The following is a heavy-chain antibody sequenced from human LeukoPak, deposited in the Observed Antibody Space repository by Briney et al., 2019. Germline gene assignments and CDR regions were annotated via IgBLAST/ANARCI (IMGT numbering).Heavy chain of an antibody. Sequence: GGSLRLSCAASGFTFSSYSMNWVRQAPGKGLEWVSSISSSSSYIYYADSVKGRFTISRDNAKNSLYLQMNSLRAEDTAVYYCGRYYDFWSGYYAFDYWGQGTLVTVSS. J-gene: IGHJ4*02. CDR3: GRYYDFWSGYYAFDY. D-gene: IGHD3-3*01. CDR1: GFTFSSYS. CDR2: ISSSSSYI. V-gene: IGHV3-21*01.